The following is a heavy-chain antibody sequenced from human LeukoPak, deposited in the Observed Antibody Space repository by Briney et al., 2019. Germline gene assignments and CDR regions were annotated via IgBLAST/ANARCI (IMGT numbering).Heavy chain of an antibody. CDR1: GGPFSSYY. V-gene: IGHV4-59*12. Sequence: PSETLSLTCTVSGGPFSSYYWSWIRQPPGKGLEWIGYIYYTGSANYNPSLKSRVTMSVDTSKNQFSLKLSSVTAADMAVYYCARQRADRIFGVVMGFGLDYWGRGTLVTVSS. CDR2: IYYTGSA. J-gene: IGHJ4*02. D-gene: IGHD3-3*02. CDR3: ARQRADRIFGVVMGFGLDY.